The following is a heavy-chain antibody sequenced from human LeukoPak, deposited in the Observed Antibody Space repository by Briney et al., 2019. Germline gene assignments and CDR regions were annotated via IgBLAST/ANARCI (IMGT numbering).Heavy chain of an antibody. D-gene: IGHD6-19*01. CDR2: ISYDGSNK. V-gene: IGHV3-30*04. CDR3: AREQWLVYAFDI. Sequence: GRSLRLSCAASGFTFSSYAMHWVRQAPGEGLEWVAVISYDGSNKYYADSVKGRFTISRDNSKNTLYLQMNSLRAEDTAVYYCAREQWLVYAFDIWGQGTMVTVSS. CDR1: GFTFSSYA. J-gene: IGHJ3*02.